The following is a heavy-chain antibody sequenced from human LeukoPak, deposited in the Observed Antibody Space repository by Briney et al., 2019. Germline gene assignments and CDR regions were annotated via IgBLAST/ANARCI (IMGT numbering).Heavy chain of an antibody. J-gene: IGHJ4*02. CDR3: ARVSRTVTPESTVYYNTY. D-gene: IGHD3-9*01. V-gene: IGHV4-34*12. CDR1: GGSFSGYY. Sequence: SETLSLTCAVYGGSFSGYYWSWIRQPPGKGLEWIGEIVHSGNTKYNPSLKSRVTISVDTSKNQFSLNLTSVTAADTAVYYCARVSRTVTPESTVYYNTYWGQGTLVTVTS. CDR2: IVHSGNT.